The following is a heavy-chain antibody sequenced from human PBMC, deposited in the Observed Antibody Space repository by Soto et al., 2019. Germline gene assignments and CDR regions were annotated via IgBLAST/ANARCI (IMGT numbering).Heavy chain of an antibody. V-gene: IGHV3-23*01. CDR2: ISGSGGST. CDR1: GFTFSSYA. J-gene: IGHJ4*02. D-gene: IGHD6-6*01. CDR3: AKDRRGVGMYSSSGIDY. Sequence: GGSLRLSCAASGFTFSSYAMSWVRQAPGKGLEWVSAISGSGGSTYYADSVKGRFTISRDNSKNTLYLQMNSLRAEDTAVYYCAKDRRGVGMYSSSGIDYWGQGTLVTVSS.